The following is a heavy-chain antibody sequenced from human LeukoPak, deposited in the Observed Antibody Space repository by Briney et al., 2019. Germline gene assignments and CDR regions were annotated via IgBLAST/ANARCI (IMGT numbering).Heavy chain of an antibody. CDR2: ISDNGYTT. D-gene: IGHD3-22*01. Sequence: GGSLRLSCVGSGFTFITYAMSWVRQAPGKGLEWVSSISDNGYTTYYADSVRGRFTISRDNSKNTVYLQMIGLRGEDTAVYFCAKYYYDSSGYYDAAPLDSWGQGTLVTVFS. CDR1: GFTFITYA. J-gene: IGHJ4*02. V-gene: IGHV3-23*01. CDR3: AKYYYDSSGYYDAAPLDS.